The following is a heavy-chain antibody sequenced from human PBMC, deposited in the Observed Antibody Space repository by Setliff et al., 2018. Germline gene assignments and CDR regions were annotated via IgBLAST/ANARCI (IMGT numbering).Heavy chain of an antibody. CDR3: ARAQSWSGGPYYFDN. Sequence: ASVKVSCKASGYTFTSYDISWVRQATGQGLEWMGWMNPNSGNTGYAQKFQGRVTMTRNTSISTAYMDLSSLRFEDTAVYYCARAQSWSGGPYYFDNWGRGTLVTVSS. CDR2: MNPNSGNT. J-gene: IGHJ4*02. CDR1: GYTFTSYD. D-gene: IGHD3-3*01. V-gene: IGHV1-8*02.